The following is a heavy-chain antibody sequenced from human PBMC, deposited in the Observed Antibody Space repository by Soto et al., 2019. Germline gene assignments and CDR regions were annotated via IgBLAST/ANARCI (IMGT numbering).Heavy chain of an antibody. V-gene: IGHV4-59*01. D-gene: IGHD2-21*02. CDR1: GGSISSYY. CDR3: AREWQPLLSETYFDY. CDR2: IYYSGST. J-gene: IGHJ4*02. Sequence: SDTLSLTCTVSGGSISSYYWSWIRQPPGKGLEWIGYIYYSGSTNYNPSLKSRVTISVDTSKNQFSLKLSSVTAADTAVYYCAREWQPLLSETYFDYWGQGTLVTVSS.